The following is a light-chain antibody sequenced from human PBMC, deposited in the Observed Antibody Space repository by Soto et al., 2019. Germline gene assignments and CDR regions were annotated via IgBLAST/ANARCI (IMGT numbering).Light chain of an antibody. CDR3: QRRDCSST. CDR1: QTVSNQ. V-gene: IGKV3-11*01. CDR2: DAS. Sequence: EIVLTQSPVTLSLSPGERATLSCRASQTVSNQLAWYQQKPGQAPRLLIYDASRRVTGIPARFSGSGSGTDFPRPRSSLEPEDFTVYYCQRRDCSSTFGQGTRLEI. J-gene: IGKJ5*01.